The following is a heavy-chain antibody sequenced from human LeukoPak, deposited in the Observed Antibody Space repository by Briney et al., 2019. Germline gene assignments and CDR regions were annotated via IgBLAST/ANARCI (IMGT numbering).Heavy chain of an antibody. D-gene: IGHD6-19*01. CDR2: SYTSGST. J-gene: IGHJ4*02. V-gene: IGHV4-4*07. CDR1: GGSISSYY. CDR3: ASSSAMSSGWYSSFDY. Sequence: KSSETLSLTCTVSGGSISSYYWTWIRRPAGKGLEWIGRSYTSGSTNYNPSLKSRVTMPVDTSKNQFSLKLSSVTAADTAVYYCASSSAMSSGWYSSFDYWGQGTLVTVSS.